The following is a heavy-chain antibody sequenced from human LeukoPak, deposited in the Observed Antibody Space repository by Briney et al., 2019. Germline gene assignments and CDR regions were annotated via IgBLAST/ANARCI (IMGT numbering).Heavy chain of an antibody. Sequence: PGGSLRLSCAASGFTFSSYWMSWVRQAPGKGREWLANIKQEGSEKYYVDSVKGRFTISRDNAKNSLYLQMNSRRAEDTAVYYCARDLTRGGSGSYSYSRFDYWGQGTLVTVSS. CDR2: IKQEGSEK. CDR3: ARDLTRGGSGSYSYSRFDY. V-gene: IGHV3-7*01. CDR1: GFTFSSYW. J-gene: IGHJ4*02. D-gene: IGHD3-10*01.